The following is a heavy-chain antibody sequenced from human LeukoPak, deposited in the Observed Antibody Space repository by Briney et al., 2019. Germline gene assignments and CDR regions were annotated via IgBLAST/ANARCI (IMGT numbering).Heavy chain of an antibody. V-gene: IGHV3-74*01. Sequence: QPGGCLTLSCAAPVFTFSGYWMRWLRQAPRKRLLWVSQSNSDARNTNYADSVKDRFTISRDNAKNTLYLQMNSLRAEDTAVYYCARYCSGGSCYSAYTFDIWGQGTMVTVSS. CDR2: SNSDARNT. D-gene: IGHD2-15*01. J-gene: IGHJ3*02. CDR3: ARYCSGGSCYSAYTFDI. CDR1: VFTFSGYW.